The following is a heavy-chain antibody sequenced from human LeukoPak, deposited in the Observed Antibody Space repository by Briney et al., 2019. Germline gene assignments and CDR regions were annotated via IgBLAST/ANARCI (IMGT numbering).Heavy chain of an antibody. CDR3: AALVSTRYYFDY. D-gene: IGHD5/OR15-5a*01. J-gene: IGHJ4*02. CDR2: IYHSGIT. V-gene: IGHV4-38-2*02. CDR1: DYSISSGYGYY. Sequence: SETLSLTCTVSDYSISSGYGYYWGWIRQPPGKGLEWIGNIYHSGITYYNHFNSSLKSRVTISIDTSKNQFSLRLTSVTAADTAVYFCAALVSTRYYFDYWGQGTLVTVSS.